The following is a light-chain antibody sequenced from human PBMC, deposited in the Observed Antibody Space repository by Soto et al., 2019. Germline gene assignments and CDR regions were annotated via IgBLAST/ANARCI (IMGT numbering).Light chain of an antibody. CDR2: AAS. CDR3: QQSYSTPIT. V-gene: IGKV1-39*01. J-gene: IGKJ5*01. Sequence: DIQMTQSPSSLSASVGDEVTITCRASQTIMTYLNWYQQEPGKAPKLLIYAASSLQSGVPSRFSGSGSGTDFTLTISRLQPEDFATYYCQQSYSTPITFGHGTRLEI. CDR1: QTIMTY.